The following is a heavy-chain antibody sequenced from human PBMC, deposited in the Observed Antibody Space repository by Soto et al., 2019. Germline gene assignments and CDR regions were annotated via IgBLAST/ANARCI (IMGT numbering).Heavy chain of an antibody. V-gene: IGHV3-23*05. CDR2: SFSSGGT. Sequence: GGSLGLSCAAFGFTLDKYTMGWVRQAPGKGLEWVAESFSSGGTQYADSVKGRFTISRDNSRNMVVLQMNGLSAEVTAVPYCARARDPDGIWTFDSWGQGALVTVSS. CDR1: GFTLDKYT. J-gene: IGHJ4*02. D-gene: IGHD3-9*01. CDR3: ARARDPDGIWTFDS.